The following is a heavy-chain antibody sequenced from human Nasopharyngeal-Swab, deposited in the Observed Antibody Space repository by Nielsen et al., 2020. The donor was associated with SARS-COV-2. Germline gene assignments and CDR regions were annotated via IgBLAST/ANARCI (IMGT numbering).Heavy chain of an antibody. J-gene: IGHJ5*02. Sequence: LKISCAASGFTFSSYWMSWVRQAPGKGLEWVANIKQDGSEKYYVDSVKGRFTISRDNAKNSLYLQMNSLRAEDTAVYYCARGQVVPAAIRYNWFDPWGQGTLVTVSS. V-gene: IGHV3-7*01. CDR1: GFTFSSYW. D-gene: IGHD2-2*01. CDR3: ARGQVVPAAIRYNWFDP. CDR2: IKQDGSEK.